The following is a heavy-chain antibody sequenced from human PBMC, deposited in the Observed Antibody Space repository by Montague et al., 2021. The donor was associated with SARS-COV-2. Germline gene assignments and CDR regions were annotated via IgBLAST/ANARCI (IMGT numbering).Heavy chain of an antibody. CDR2: IYYSGST. D-gene: IGHD3-3*01. Sequence: SETLSLTCTVSGGSISSSSYCWGWIRQPPGKGLEWIGSIYYSGSTYYXPSLKSRVTISVDTSKNQFSLKLSSVTAADTAVYYCARQGMAGITIFGVVLPNYGMDVWGQGTTVTVSS. J-gene: IGHJ6*02. CDR3: ARQGMAGITIFGVVLPNYGMDV. CDR1: GGSISSSSYC. V-gene: IGHV4-39*01.